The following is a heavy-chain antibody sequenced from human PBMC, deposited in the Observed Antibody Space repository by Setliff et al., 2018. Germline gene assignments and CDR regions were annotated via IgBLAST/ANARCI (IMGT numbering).Heavy chain of an antibody. CDR1: GASVSNVNYY. V-gene: IGHV4-39*01. Sequence: SETLSLTCSVSGASVSNVNYYWGWIRQPPGKGLEWVGSIYYSGKTYSNPSFKSRVTMSVDKSKNQFSLKLASVTAADRAVYYCARIAYFDFWRGFGVGAFDLWGHGSVVTVSS. CDR3: ARIAYFDFWRGFGVGAFDL. D-gene: IGHD3-3*01. J-gene: IGHJ3*01. CDR2: IYYSGKT.